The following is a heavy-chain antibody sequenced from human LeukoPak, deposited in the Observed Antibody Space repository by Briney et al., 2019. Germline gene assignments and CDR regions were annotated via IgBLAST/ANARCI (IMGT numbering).Heavy chain of an antibody. CDR2: IYYSGST. V-gene: IGHV4-31*03. CDR1: GGSISSGGYY. CDR3: ARGSSGWYTAPPDY. J-gene: IGHJ4*02. D-gene: IGHD6-19*01. Sequence: SETLSLTCTVSGGSISSGGYYWSWIRQHPGKGLEWIGYIYYSGSTYYNPSLKSRVTISVDTSKNQFSLKLSSVTAADMAVYYCARGSSGWYTAPPDYWGQGTLVTVSS.